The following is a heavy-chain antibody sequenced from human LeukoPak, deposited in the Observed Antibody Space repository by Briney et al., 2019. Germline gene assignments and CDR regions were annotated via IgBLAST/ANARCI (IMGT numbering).Heavy chain of an antibody. J-gene: IGHJ4*02. CDR1: GYTFSSHA. CDR2: ISTSGGST. CDR3: ALRGGQPDPFDY. Sequence: PGGSLRLSCAASGYTFSSHAMSWVRQAPGKGLEWVSAISTSGGSTYYADSVKGRFTISRDNSRNTLYLQMNSLRAEDTAIYYCALRGGQPDPFDYWGRGTLVTVSP. V-gene: IGHV3-23*01. D-gene: IGHD3-10*01.